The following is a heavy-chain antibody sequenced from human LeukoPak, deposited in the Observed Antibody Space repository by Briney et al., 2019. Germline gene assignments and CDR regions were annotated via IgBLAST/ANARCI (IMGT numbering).Heavy chain of an antibody. V-gene: IGHV1-2*02. CDR2: INPNTGAR. D-gene: IGHD2-15*01. CDR1: GYTFTGYF. CDR3: ARVLQDHLVVRGIDY. Sequence: ASVKVSCKTSGYTFTGYFIYWVRQAPGQGLEWMGWINPNTGARNYAQNFQGGITLTRDTSISTAYMEVSSLRSDDTAVYYCARVLQDHLVVRGIDYWGQGTLVTVSS. J-gene: IGHJ4*02.